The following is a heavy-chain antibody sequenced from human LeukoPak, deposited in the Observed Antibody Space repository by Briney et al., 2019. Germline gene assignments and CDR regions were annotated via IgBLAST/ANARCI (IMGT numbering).Heavy chain of an antibody. D-gene: IGHD3-3*01. CDR2: IYYSGST. V-gene: IGHV4-39*07. Sequence: SETLSLTCTVSGGSISSSSYYWGWIRQPPGKGLEWIGSIYYSGSTYYNPSLKSRVTISVDTSKNQFSLKLSSVTTADTAVYYCARGPGYYDFWSGYYTGAMDVWGKGTTVTVSS. J-gene: IGHJ6*03. CDR1: GGSISSSSYY. CDR3: ARGPGYYDFWSGYYTGAMDV.